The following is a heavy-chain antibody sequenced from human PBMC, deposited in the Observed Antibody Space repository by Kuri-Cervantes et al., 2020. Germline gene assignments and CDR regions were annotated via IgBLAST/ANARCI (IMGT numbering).Heavy chain of an antibody. V-gene: IGHV4-34*01. CDR2: INHSGST. CDR3: ARGRRRQWLATYFDY. Sequence: SQTLSLTCAVYGGSFSGCYWSWIRQPPGKGLEWIGEINHSGSTNYNPSLKSRVTISIDTSKNQFSLKLSSVTAADTAVYYCARGRRRQWLATYFDYWGQGTLVTVSS. CDR1: GGSFSGCY. D-gene: IGHD6-19*01. J-gene: IGHJ4*02.